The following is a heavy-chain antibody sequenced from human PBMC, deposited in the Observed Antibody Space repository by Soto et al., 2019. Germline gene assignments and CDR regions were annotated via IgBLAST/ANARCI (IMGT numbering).Heavy chain of an antibody. J-gene: IGHJ3*01. CDR3: MRDPNGDYIGAFAS. CDR2: MTVGGDVT. D-gene: IGHD4-17*01. Sequence: PGGSLRVSCVASGFTFSAYSMTWVRQAPGRGLEWVSSMTVGGDVTTYADSVRGRFTISRDNSKNTLYLQMNRLRAEDTAVYYCMRDPNGDYIGAFASGGQGTLVSVAS. CDR1: GFTFSAYS. V-gene: IGHV3-23*01.